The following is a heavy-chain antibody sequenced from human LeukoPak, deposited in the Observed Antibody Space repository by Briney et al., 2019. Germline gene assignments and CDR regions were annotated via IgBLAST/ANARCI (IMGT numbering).Heavy chain of an antibody. V-gene: IGHV1-69*13. J-gene: IGHJ6*02. CDR3: ARDIDVDTAMAYYYYYGMDV. CDR1: GGTFSSYA. CDR2: IIPIFGTA. Sequence: GASVKVSCKASGGTFSSYAISWVRQAPGQGLEWMGGIIPIFGTANYAQKFQGRVTITADESTSTAYMELSSLRSEDTAVYYCARDIDVDTAMAYYYYYGMDVWGQGTTVTVSS. D-gene: IGHD5-18*01.